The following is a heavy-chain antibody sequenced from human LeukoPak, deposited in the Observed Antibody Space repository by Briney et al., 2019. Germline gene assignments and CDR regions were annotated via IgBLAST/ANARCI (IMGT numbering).Heavy chain of an antibody. Sequence: SAKVSCKASGGTFSSYAISWVRQAPGQGLEWMGGIIPIFGTANYAQKFQGRVTITTDESTSTAYMELSSLRSEDTAVYYCARGGAPHYYYDSSGYPEHAFDIWGQGTMVTVSS. CDR3: ARGGAPHYYYDSSGYPEHAFDI. CDR2: IIPIFGTA. V-gene: IGHV1-69*05. CDR1: GGTFSSYA. J-gene: IGHJ3*02. D-gene: IGHD3-22*01.